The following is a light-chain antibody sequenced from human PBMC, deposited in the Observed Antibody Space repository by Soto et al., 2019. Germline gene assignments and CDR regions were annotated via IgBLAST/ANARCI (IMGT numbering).Light chain of an antibody. CDR1: SSDVGAFNY. J-gene: IGLJ1*01. Sequence: QSALTQPASVSGSPGQSITISCTGTSSDVGAFNYVSWYLQYPGKAPKLMIYEVGNWPSGVSNRFSGSKSGNTASLTISGLQAEDEADYYCCSYASGSIYVFGTGTKLTVL. V-gene: IGLV2-14*01. CDR2: EVG. CDR3: CSYASGSIYV.